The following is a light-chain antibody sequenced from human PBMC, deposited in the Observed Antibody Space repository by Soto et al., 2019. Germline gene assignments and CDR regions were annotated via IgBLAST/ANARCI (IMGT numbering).Light chain of an antibody. Sequence: DIQMTQSPSTPSGSVGDRVTITCRASQTISSWLAWYQQKPGKAPNLLIYAASSLQSGVPSRFSGSESGTEFTLTISSLQPDDFATYYCQQYYSYLLTFGQGTRLEIK. CDR3: QQYYSYLLT. J-gene: IGKJ5*01. CDR1: QTISSW. CDR2: AAS. V-gene: IGKV1-5*01.